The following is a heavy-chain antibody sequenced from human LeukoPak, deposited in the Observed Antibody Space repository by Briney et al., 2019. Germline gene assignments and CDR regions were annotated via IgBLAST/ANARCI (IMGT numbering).Heavy chain of an antibody. CDR1: GGSISSYY. Sequence: PSETLSLTCTVSGGSISSYYWSWIRQPPGKGLEWIGYIYYSGSTNYNPSLKSRVTISVDTSKNQFSLKLSSVTAADTAVYYCARALGYCSSTSCQADRYFDYWGQGTLVTVSS. D-gene: IGHD2-2*01. J-gene: IGHJ4*02. CDR2: IYYSGST. CDR3: ARALGYCSSTSCQADRYFDY. V-gene: IGHV4-59*01.